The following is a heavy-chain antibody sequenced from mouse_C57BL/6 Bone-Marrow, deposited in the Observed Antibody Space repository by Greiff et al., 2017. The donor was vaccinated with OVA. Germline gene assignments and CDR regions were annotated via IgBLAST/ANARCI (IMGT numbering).Heavy chain of an antibody. Sequence: EVQLQQSGAELVRPGASVKLSCTASGFNIKDDYMHWVKQRPEQGLEWIGWIDPENGDTEYASKFQGKATITADTSSNTAYLQLSSLTSKDTAVYYCTTRSLLCYAMDYWGQGTSVTVSS. CDR3: TTRSLLCYAMDY. J-gene: IGHJ4*01. CDR2: IDPENGDT. D-gene: IGHD2-1*01. V-gene: IGHV14-4*01. CDR1: GFNIKDDY.